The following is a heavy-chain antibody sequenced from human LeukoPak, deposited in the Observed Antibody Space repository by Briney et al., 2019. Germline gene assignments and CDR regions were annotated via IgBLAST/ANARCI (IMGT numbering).Heavy chain of an antibody. CDR3: ARSVAAAAFRYYYYMDV. D-gene: IGHD6-25*01. CDR1: GYSFTSFG. J-gene: IGHJ6*03. CDR2: ISAYQGNT. V-gene: IGHV1-18*01. Sequence: ASVKVSCKASGYSFTSFGMTWVRQAPGQGLEWMGWISAYQGNTNYAQKLQGRVTMTTDTSTSTAYMGLRSLSSDDTAVYYCARSVAAAAFRYYYYMDVWGEGTTVTVSS.